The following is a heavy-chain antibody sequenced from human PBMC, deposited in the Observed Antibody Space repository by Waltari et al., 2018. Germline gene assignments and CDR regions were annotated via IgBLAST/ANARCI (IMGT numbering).Heavy chain of an antibody. J-gene: IGHJ4*02. V-gene: IGHV4-61*02. Sequence: QVQLQESGPGLVKPSQTLSLTCTVSGGSISSGSYYWSWIRQPAGKGLEWIGRIYTLWRPNSHPSLKSPVPISVDPSKNPFPLKLSSVTAADTAVYYCARGGGSSSSDYWGQGTLVTVSS. D-gene: IGHD6-6*01. CDR2: IYTLWRP. CDR3: ARGGGSSSSDY. CDR1: GGSISSGSYY.